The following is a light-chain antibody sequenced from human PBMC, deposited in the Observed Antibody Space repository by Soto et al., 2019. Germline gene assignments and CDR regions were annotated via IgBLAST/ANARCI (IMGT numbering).Light chain of an antibody. CDR2: EVS. CDR1: STDFVSYNR. J-gene: IGLJ1*01. CDR3: SLYTSENAYV. V-gene: IGLV2-18*01. Sequence: QSLLTQPPSVSCSPGPSVTMSGTGTSTDFVSYNRVSLYGQPPGTAAKLMIYEVSKRPSGVPDRFSGSKSGNTASLTISGVQAADEADYYCSLYTSENAYVFGTGAKVTVL.